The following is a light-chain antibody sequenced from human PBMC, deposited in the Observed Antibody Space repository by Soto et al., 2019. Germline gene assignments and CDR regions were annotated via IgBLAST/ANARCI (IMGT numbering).Light chain of an antibody. V-gene: IGLV2-14*01. J-gene: IGLJ3*02. CDR2: EVR. CDR3: NSYTGSNSWV. CDR1: TNDVGGYNY. Sequence: QSVLTQPASVSGSPGQSITISCTGNTNDVGGYNYVSWHQQHPGKDPKLMISEVRSRPSGVSNRFSGSKSCNTASLTISGLQDEDEADYYCNSYTGSNSWVFGGGTKVTVL.